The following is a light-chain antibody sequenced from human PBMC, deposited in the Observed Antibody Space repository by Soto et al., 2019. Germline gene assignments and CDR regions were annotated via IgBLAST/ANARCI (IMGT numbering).Light chain of an antibody. CDR2: GAS. CDR1: QTVGNNY. V-gene: IGKV3-20*01. Sequence: EIVLTQSPGTLSLSPGERATLSCRASQTVGNNYLDWYQQKPGQAPRLLIYGASSRATVIPDRFSCSGSGTYFTLIIIRLEPEYFAVYYCRQSATSPRTFGQWTKVESK. J-gene: IGKJ1*01. CDR3: RQSATSPRT.